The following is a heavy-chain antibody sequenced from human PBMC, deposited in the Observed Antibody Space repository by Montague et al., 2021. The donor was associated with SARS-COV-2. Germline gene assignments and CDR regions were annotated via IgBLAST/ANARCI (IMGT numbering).Heavy chain of an antibody. Sequence: CAISGDSVSSSTAAWNWIRQSPSRGLEWLGRTYYRSKWYYDYAVSVKSRMTISPDTSKNQFSLQLSSVTPEDRAVYCCARDPRYSLSWSFDYWGQGTLVTVSS. D-gene: IGHD6-13*01. J-gene: IGHJ4*02. CDR2: TYYRSKWYY. CDR1: GDSVSSSTAA. V-gene: IGHV6-1*01. CDR3: ARDPRYSLSWSFDY.